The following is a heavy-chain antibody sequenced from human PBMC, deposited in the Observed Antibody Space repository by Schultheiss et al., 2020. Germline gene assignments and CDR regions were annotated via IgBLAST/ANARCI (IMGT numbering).Heavy chain of an antibody. CDR3: ARDGLGLIYYYGMDV. D-gene: IGHD3-16*01. Sequence: GGSLRLSCAASGFTFSTYWLSWVRQAPGKGLEWVANIKQDGSEKYYVDSVKGRFTISRDNAKNSLYLQMNSLRAEDTAVYYCARDGLGLIYYYGMDVWGQGPTVTGSS. V-gene: IGHV3-7*01. J-gene: IGHJ6*02. CDR1: GFTFSTYW. CDR2: IKQDGSEK.